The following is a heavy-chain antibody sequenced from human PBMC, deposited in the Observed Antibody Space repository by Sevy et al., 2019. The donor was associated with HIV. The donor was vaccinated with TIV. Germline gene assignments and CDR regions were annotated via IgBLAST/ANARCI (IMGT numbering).Heavy chain of an antibody. Sequence: GGSLRLSCAASGFTFSSYGMHWVRQAPGKGLEWVAIIWYDGSNKKYADSVKGRFSISRDNSKNTLYLQMNSLRAEDTAVYYCLLYGEALRMGHSPYYYYGMDVWGQGTTVTVSS. V-gene: IGHV3-33*01. CDR2: IWYDGSNK. CDR3: LLYGEALRMGHSPYYYYGMDV. D-gene: IGHD3-10*01. J-gene: IGHJ6*02. CDR1: GFTFSSYG.